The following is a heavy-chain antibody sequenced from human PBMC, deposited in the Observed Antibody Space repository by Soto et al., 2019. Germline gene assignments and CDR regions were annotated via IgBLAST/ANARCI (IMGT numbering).Heavy chain of an antibody. Sequence: EVQLVESGGGLVQPGGSLRLSCEASGFTFRNYDMHWVRQGTGKGLEWVSGISAAGDPDYADSVEGRFTISRENDQNSFFLQMNSLRVGDTAVYYCARTDRDFYGVDVWGQGTAVIVSS. CDR2: ISAAGDP. V-gene: IGHV3-13*05. CDR1: GFTFRNYD. J-gene: IGHJ6*02. CDR3: ARTDRDFYGVDV.